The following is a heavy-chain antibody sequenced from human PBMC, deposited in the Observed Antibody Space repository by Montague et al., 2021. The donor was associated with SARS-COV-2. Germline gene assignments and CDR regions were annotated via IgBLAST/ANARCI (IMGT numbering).Heavy chain of an antibody. CDR1: GFSLSTSEMF. CDR2: IDWEDEK. J-gene: IGHJ4*02. CDR3: AHKKSGWPIEFGY. D-gene: IGHD6-19*01. Sequence: PALVKPTQTVTLTCTFSGFSLSTSEMFVSWIRQPPGKALEWLARIDWEDEKFYSTSLKDGLTISKDTSKNQVVLTLANVRPVDTGTYYCAHKKSGWPIEFGYWGQGVLVTVSS. V-gene: IGHV2-70*12.